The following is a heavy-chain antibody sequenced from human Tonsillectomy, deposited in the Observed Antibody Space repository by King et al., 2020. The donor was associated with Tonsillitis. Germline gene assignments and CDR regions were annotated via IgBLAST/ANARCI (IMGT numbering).Heavy chain of an antibody. Sequence: VQLQESGPGLVKPSETLSLTCTVSGGSISSYYWSWIRQPPGKGLEWIGYIYYSGSTNYNPSLKSRVTISVDTSKNQFSLKLRSVTAADTAVYYCVRVTLDGIAVAGSYGMDVWGQGTTVTVSS. D-gene: IGHD6-19*01. CDR3: VRVTLDGIAVAGSYGMDV. CDR1: GGSISSYY. J-gene: IGHJ6*02. V-gene: IGHV4-59*01. CDR2: IYYSGST.